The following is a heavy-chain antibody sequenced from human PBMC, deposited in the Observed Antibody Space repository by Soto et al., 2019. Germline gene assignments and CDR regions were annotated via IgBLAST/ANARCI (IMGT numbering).Heavy chain of an antibody. CDR2: INPNSGGT. Sequence: GASVKVSCKASGYTFTGYYMHWVRQAPGQGLEWMGWINPNSGGTNYAQKFQGRVTMTRYTSISTDYMELSRLRSDDTAVYYCARPGYCSSTSCYNHWFDPWGQGTLVTVSS. CDR3: ARPGYCSSTSCYNHWFDP. V-gene: IGHV1-2*02. J-gene: IGHJ5*02. CDR1: GYTFTGYY. D-gene: IGHD2-2*01.